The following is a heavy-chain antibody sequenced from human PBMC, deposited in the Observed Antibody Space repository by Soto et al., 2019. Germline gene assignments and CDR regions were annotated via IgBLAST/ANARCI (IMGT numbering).Heavy chain of an antibody. V-gene: IGHV4-39*02. CDR3: ATDHFYYFLSRYSRGSTNNWFSP. CDR1: GGSISRRSYY. D-gene: IGHD3-3*01. Sequence: SETLSLTCSVSGGSISRRSYYWGWTRQPSGKGLEGSGSIYYSGSTYYNPSLKSRVTISVDTSKNQFSLKLSSATAADTAVYYCATDHFYYFLSRYSRGSTNNWFSPRCQ. CDR2: IYYSGST. J-gene: IGHJ5*02.